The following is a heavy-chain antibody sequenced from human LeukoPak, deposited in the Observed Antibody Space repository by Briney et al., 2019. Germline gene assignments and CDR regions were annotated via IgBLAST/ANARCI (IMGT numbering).Heavy chain of an antibody. Sequence: EASVKVSCKASGYTFTGYYMHWVRQAPGQGLEWMGWINPNSSGTNYAQKFQGRVTMTRDTSISTAYMELSRLRSDDTAVYYCARETTTNDGVFDYWGQGTLVIVSS. V-gene: IGHV1-2*02. CDR1: GYTFTGYY. J-gene: IGHJ4*02. CDR3: ARETTTNDGVFDY. D-gene: IGHD4-11*01. CDR2: INPNSSGT.